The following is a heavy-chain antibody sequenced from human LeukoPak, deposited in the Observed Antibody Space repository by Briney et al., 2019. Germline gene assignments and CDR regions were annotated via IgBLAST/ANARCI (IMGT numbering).Heavy chain of an antibody. CDR1: GLTFSTYA. CDR3: ARGSYIYGYVFDY. CDR2: ISDGGGST. V-gene: IGHV3-23*01. Sequence: GGSLRLSCAASGLTFSTYAMSWVRQAPGKGLEWVSAISDGGGSTYYADSVKGRFTISRDNSKNTLYLQMNSLRAEDTALYYCARGSYIYGYVFDYWGQGTLVTVSS. J-gene: IGHJ4*02. D-gene: IGHD5-18*01.